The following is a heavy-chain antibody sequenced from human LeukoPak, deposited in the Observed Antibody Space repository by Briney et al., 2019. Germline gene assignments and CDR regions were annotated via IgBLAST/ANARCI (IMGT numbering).Heavy chain of an antibody. D-gene: IGHD6-13*01. CDR3: ARAHPLNGAAAGRFDP. CDR1: GYTFTSYG. J-gene: IGHJ5*02. Sequence: GASVKVSCKASGYTFTSYGISWVRQAPGQGLEWMGWISAYNGNTNYAQKLQGRVTMTTDTSTSTAYMELRSLRSDDTAVYYCARAHPLNGAAAGRFDPWGQGTLVTVSS. V-gene: IGHV1-18*01. CDR2: ISAYNGNT.